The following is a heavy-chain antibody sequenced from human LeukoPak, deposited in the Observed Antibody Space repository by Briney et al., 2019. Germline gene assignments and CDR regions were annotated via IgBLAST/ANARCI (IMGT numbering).Heavy chain of an antibody. CDR3: ARGPVPFLGFRELLDPLFDH. D-gene: IGHD3-10*01. J-gene: IGHJ5*02. CDR1: GFTFNGYC. CDR2: IRQDGREK. Sequence: GGSLRLSCAASGFTFNGYCMSWVRQAPGKGLEWVANIRQDGREKYYVDSVKGRLTISRDNAKNSLYLQMNSLRAEDTAVYYCARGPVPFLGFRELLDPLFDHWGQATLVTASS. V-gene: IGHV3-7*01.